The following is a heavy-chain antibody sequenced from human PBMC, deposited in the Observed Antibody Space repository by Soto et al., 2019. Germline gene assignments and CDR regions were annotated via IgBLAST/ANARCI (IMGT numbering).Heavy chain of an antibody. CDR2: IKQDGSEK. J-gene: IGHJ4*02. V-gene: IGHV3-7*01. CDR3: AASPDYGPQFDF. D-gene: IGHD4-17*01. Sequence: TGGSLRLSCAASGFTFSSYWINWVRQAPGKGLEWVANIKQDGSEKYYVDSVKGRFTISRDSAENSVYLQMHSLRAEDMAVYYCAASPDYGPQFDFWGQGSMATVS. CDR1: GFTFSSYW.